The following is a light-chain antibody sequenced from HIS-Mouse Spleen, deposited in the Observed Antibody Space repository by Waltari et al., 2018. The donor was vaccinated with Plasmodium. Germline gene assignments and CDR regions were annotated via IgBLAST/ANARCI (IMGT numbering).Light chain of an antibody. V-gene: IGLV3-25*03. CDR3: QSADSSGTPNWV. CDR2: KDS. J-gene: IGLJ3*02. Sequence: SYELTQPPSVSVSPGQTARITCPGDALLKQYAYWYQQKPGQAPVLVIYKDSERPSGIPERFSGSSSGTTVTLTISGVQAEDEADYYCQSADSSGTPNWVFGGGTKLTVL. CDR1: ALLKQY.